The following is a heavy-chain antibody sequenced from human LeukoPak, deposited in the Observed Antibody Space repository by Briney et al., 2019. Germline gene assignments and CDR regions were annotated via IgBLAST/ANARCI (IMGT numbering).Heavy chain of an antibody. CDR1: GFTFSSYW. J-gene: IGHJ4*02. CDR2: IKQDGSEK. Sequence: GGSLRLSCAASGFTFSSYWMSWVRQAPGRGLEWVANIKQDGSEKYYVDSVKGRFTISRDNAKNSLYLQMNSLRAEDTAVYYCAREYDFWSGLSPPDYWGQGTLVTVSS. CDR3: AREYDFWSGLSPPDY. D-gene: IGHD3-3*01. V-gene: IGHV3-7*01.